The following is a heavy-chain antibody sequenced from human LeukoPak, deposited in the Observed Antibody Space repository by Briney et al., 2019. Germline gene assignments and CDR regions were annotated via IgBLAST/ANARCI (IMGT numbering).Heavy chain of an antibody. CDR2: INQDGSEK. V-gene: IGHV3-7*01. D-gene: IGHD3-10*01. Sequence: PGGSLRLSCAMSGFTFSTYWVTWVRQAPGKGLEWVAHINQDGSEKYYVDSVKGRFTISRDNGKNSLYLQMNSLRVEDTAVYYCARARGYYGSGSPQDWGQGTLVTVSS. J-gene: IGHJ4*02. CDR3: ARARGYYGSGSPQD. CDR1: GFTFSTYW.